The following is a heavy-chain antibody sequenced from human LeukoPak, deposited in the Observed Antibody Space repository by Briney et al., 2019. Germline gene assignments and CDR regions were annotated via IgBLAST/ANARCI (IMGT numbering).Heavy chain of an antibody. J-gene: IGHJ3*02. V-gene: IGHV3-23*01. D-gene: IGHD2-15*01. CDR3: AKKVAGGGFDI. CDR1: GFTFGSYA. CDR2: ISGSGGST. Sequence: PGGSLRLSCAASGFTFGSYAMSWVRQAPGKGLEWVSAISGSGGSTYYADSVKGRFTISRDNSRNTLYLQMNSLRAEDTAVFYCAKKVAGGGFDIWGQGTMVTVSS.